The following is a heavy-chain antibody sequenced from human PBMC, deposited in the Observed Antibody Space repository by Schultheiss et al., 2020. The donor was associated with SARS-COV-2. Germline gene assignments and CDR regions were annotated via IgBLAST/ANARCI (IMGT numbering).Heavy chain of an antibody. CDR1: GGSFGGYY. D-gene: IGHD3-10*01. V-gene: IGHV4-59*12. CDR2: IYYSGST. J-gene: IGHJ4*02. Sequence: SETLSLTCAVYGGSFGGYYWSWIRQPPGKGLEWIGYIYYSGSTNYNPSLKSRVTISVDTSKNQFSLKLSSVTAADTAVYYCARVLLWFGELSHFDYWGQGTLVTVSS. CDR3: ARVLLWFGELSHFDY.